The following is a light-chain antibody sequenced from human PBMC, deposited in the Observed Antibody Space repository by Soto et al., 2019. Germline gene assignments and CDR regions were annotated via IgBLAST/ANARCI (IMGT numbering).Light chain of an antibody. CDR3: QQYYSYPS. V-gene: IGKV1-8*01. CDR1: QGISSY. J-gene: IGKJ3*01. Sequence: AIKRPGSTSYFSASTGRRVRNACRASQGISSYLAWYQQKPGKAPKLLIYAASTLQSGVPSRFSGSGSGTDFTLTISCLQSEDFATYYCQQYYSYPSFGTGTRWIS. CDR2: AAS.